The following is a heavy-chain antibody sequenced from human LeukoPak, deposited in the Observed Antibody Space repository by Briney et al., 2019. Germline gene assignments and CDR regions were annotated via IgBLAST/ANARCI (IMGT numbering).Heavy chain of an antibody. CDR2: ISSSSSYI. CDR1: GFTFSSYS. Sequence: GGSLRLSCAASGFTFSSYSMNWVRQAPGKGLEWVSSISSSSSYIYYADSVKGRFTISRDNAKNSLYLQMNSLRAEDTAVYYCARVYSGSYYRFDYWGQGTLVTVSP. CDR3: ARVYSGSYYRFDY. V-gene: IGHV3-21*01. D-gene: IGHD1-26*01. J-gene: IGHJ4*02.